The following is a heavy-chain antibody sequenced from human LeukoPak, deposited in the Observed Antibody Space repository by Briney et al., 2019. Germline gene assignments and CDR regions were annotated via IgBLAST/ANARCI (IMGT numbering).Heavy chain of an antibody. CDR1: GFTFSSYW. CDR3: PLPTLGY. CDR2: IKQDGSEK. V-gene: IGHV3-7*02. Sequence: GGSLRLSCAASGFTFSSYWMSWVRQAPGKGLEWVANIKQDGSEKYYVDSVKGRFTISRDDAKNTLYLQMSSLRLEDTAVYYCPLPTLGYWGQGTLVTVSS. J-gene: IGHJ4*02.